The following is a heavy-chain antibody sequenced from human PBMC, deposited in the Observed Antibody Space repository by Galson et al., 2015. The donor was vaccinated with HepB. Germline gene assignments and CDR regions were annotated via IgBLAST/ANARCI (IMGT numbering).Heavy chain of an antibody. D-gene: IGHD2-15*01. CDR1: GYTFTSYD. J-gene: IGHJ4*02. CDR3: ARGYCNGGSCSYYFDY. Sequence: SVKVSCKASGYTFTSYDINWVRQATGQGLEWMGWMNPNSGNTGYAQKFQGRVTMTRNTSISTAYMELSSLRSEDTAVYYCARGYCNGGSCSYYFDYWGQGTLVTVSS. V-gene: IGHV1-8*01. CDR2: MNPNSGNT.